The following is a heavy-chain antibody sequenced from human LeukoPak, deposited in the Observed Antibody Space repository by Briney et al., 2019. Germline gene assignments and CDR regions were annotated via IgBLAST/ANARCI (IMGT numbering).Heavy chain of an antibody. Sequence: PSETLSLTCTVSGYSISSGYYWGWIRQPPGKGLEWIGSIYHSGSTYYNPSLKSRVTISVDTSKNQFSLKLSPVTAADTAVYYCARDCQDIVLMVYAKPFDYWGQGTLVTVSS. CDR1: GYSISSGYY. J-gene: IGHJ4*02. V-gene: IGHV4-38-2*02. CDR2: IYHSGST. CDR3: ARDCQDIVLMVYAKPFDY. D-gene: IGHD2-8*01.